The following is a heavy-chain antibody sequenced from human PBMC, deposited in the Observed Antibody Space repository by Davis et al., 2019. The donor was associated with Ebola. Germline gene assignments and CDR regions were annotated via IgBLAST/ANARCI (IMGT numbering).Heavy chain of an antibody. D-gene: IGHD4-17*01. Sequence: SVKVSCKASGGTFSSYAISWVRQAPGQGLEWMGRIIPIFTTPDYAQKFQGRLTITADKSTRTVYMELSSLTSEDTALYYCARYVGDGDYGNWYFDLWGRGTLVTVSS. V-gene: IGHV1-69*06. J-gene: IGHJ2*01. CDR2: IIPIFTTP. CDR3: ARYVGDGDYGNWYFDL. CDR1: GGTFSSYA.